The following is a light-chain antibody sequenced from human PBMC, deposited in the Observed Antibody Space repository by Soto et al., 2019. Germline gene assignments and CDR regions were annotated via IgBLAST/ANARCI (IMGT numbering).Light chain of an antibody. Sequence: QSVLTQPASVSGSPGQSITISCTGTSSDVGSYNLVSWYQQHPGKAPKLMIYEVTKRPSGVSNRFSGSKSGNTASLTISGLQAEDEADYSCCSYAGSNTFVFATGTKLTVL. V-gene: IGLV2-23*02. CDR1: SSDVGSYNL. J-gene: IGLJ1*01. CDR2: EVT. CDR3: CSYAGSNTFV.